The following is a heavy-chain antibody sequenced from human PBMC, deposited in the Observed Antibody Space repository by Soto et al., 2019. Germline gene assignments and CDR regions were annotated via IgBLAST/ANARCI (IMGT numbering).Heavy chain of an antibody. J-gene: IGHJ3*02. CDR2: FDPEDGET. V-gene: IGHV1-24*01. Sequence: ASVKVSCKVSGYTLTELSMHWVRQAPGKGLEWMGGFDPEDGETIYAQKFQGRVTMTEDTSTDTAYMELSSLRSEDTAVYYCATVRCSGGSGYSVDAFDIWGQGTMVTVSS. D-gene: IGHD2-15*01. CDR3: ATVRCSGGSGYSVDAFDI. CDR1: GYTLTELS.